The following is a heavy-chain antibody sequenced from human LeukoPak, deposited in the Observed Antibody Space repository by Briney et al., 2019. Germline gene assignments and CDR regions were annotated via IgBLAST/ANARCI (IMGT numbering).Heavy chain of an antibody. CDR3: ARAHRIGITMIVVEYYFDY. CDR1: GYTFTSYY. CDR2: ISAYNGNT. D-gene: IGHD3-22*01. Sequence: ASVKVSCKASGYTFTSYYMHWVRQAPGQGLEWMGWISAYNGNTNYAQKLQGRVTMTTDTSTSTAYMELRSLRSDDTAVYYCARAHRIGITMIVVEYYFDYWGQGTLVTVSS. J-gene: IGHJ4*02. V-gene: IGHV1-18*04.